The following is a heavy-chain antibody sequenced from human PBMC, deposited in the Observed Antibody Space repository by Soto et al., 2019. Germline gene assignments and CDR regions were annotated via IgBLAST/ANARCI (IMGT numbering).Heavy chain of an antibody. V-gene: IGHV3-74*01. D-gene: IGHD3-3*01. CDR1: GFTFSSYW. Sequence: GESLKISRAASGFTFSSYWMHWVRQAPGKGLVWVSRINSDGSSTSYADSVKGRFTISRDNAKNTLYLQMNSLRAEDTAVYYCARGHGFLEWLNYYMDVWGKGTTVTVSS. CDR3: ARGHGFLEWLNYYMDV. J-gene: IGHJ6*03. CDR2: INSDGSST.